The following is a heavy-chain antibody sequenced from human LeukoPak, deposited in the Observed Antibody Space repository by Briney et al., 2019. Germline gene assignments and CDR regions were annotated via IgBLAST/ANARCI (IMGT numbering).Heavy chain of an antibody. J-gene: IGHJ4*02. CDR1: GFTFSSYG. CDR2: IRYDGSNK. CDR3: ATLVGATRDY. V-gene: IGHV3-30*02. Sequence: GGSLRLSCAAPGFTFSSYGMHWVRQAPGKGLEWVAFIRYDGSNKYYAGSVKGRFTISRDNSKNTLYLQMNSLRAEDTAVYYCATLVGATRDYWGQGTLVTVSS. D-gene: IGHD1-26*01.